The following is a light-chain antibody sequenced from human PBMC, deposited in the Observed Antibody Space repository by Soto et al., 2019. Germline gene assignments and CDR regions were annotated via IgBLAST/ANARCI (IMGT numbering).Light chain of an antibody. CDR3: QKFSSYPRT. CDR2: DAS. J-gene: IGKJ4*01. CDR1: QTVRNNY. Sequence: EFVLTQSPGTLSLPPGERATLSCRASQTVRNNYLAWYQQKPGQAPRLLIYDASSRATGIPDRFSGGGSGTDFTLAISRLEPEDFAVYYCQKFSSYPRTFGGGTKVDIK. V-gene: IGKV3-20*01.